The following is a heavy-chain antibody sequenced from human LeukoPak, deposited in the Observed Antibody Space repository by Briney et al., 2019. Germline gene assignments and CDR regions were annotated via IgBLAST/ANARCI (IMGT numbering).Heavy chain of an antibody. J-gene: IGHJ5*02. V-gene: IGHV4-4*07. D-gene: IGHD2-2*01. CDR2: IYTSGST. CDR1: GGSISSYY. CDR3: ARGLRGSSTSWDWFDP. Sequence: SETLSLTCTVSGGSISSYYWSWIRQPAGKGLEWIGRIYTSGSTNYNPSLKSRVTMSVDTSKNQFSLKLSSVTAADTAVYYCARGLRGSSTSWDWFDPWGQGTLVTVSS.